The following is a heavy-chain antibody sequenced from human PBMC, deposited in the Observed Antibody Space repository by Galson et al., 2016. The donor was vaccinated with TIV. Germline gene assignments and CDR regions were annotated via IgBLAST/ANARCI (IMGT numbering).Heavy chain of an antibody. CDR2: MNPNSANT. D-gene: IGHD3-22*01. Sequence: SVKVSCKASGYTFTSYDIHWVRQATGQGLEWMGWMNPNSANTGFAQKFQGRVTMTRNTSITTAYMELSSLRSEDTAVYYCARGSLDSSDSTGLARYFDLRGRGTRRTVSS. J-gene: IGHJ2*01. CDR1: GYTFTSYD. CDR3: ARGSLDSSDSTGLARYFDL. V-gene: IGHV1-8*01.